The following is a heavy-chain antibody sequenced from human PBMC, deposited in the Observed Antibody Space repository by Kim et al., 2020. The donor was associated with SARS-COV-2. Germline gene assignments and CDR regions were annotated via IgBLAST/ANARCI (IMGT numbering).Heavy chain of an antibody. CDR2: ISAYNGNT. D-gene: IGHD2-2*01. V-gene: IGHV1-18*01. Sequence: ASVKVSCKASGYTFTSYGISWVRQAPGQGLVWMGWISAYNGNTNYAQKLQGRVTMTTDTSTSTAYMELRSLRSDDTAVYYCAREGGYCSSTSCLHYFDYWGQGTLVTVSS. CDR1: GYTFTSYG. CDR3: AREGGYCSSTSCLHYFDY. J-gene: IGHJ4*02.